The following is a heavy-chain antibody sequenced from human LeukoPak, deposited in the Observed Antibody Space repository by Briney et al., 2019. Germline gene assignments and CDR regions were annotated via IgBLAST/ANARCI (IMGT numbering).Heavy chain of an antibody. J-gene: IGHJ1*01. D-gene: IGHD1-26*01. Sequence: GGSLRLSCAASGFTFSAYTMNWVRQAPGKGLEWVSSIGSSGTYIYYADSVKGRFTISRDDARNSLYLQMNSLRAADTAMYYCARSGTYTGRYFQHWGQGTLVTVSS. CDR3: ARSGTYTGRYFQH. CDR1: GFTFSAYT. CDR2: IGSSGTYI. V-gene: IGHV3-21*01.